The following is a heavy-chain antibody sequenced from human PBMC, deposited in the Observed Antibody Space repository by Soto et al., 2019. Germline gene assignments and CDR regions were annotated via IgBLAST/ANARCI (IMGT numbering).Heavy chain of an antibody. CDR3: ASQDKYYYDSSGYYGPDACYI. V-gene: IGHV1-69*06. CDR1: GGTFSSYA. CDR2: IIPIFGTA. Sequence: VQLVQSGAEVKKPGSSVKVSCKASGGTFSSYAISLVRQAPGQGLEWMGGIIPIFGTANYAQKFQGRVTITTDKSTSTAYMELSSLRSEDTAVYYCASQDKYYYDSSGYYGPDACYIWGQGTMVTVSS. J-gene: IGHJ3*02. D-gene: IGHD3-22*01.